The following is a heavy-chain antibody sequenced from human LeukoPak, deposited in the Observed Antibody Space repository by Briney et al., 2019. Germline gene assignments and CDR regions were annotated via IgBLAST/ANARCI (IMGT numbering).Heavy chain of an antibody. CDR2: MNPNSGNT. J-gene: IGHJ6*03. CDR1: GYTFNSYE. V-gene: IGHV1-8*02. Sequence: ASVKFACKASGYTFNSYEINWVRQATRQGLEWMGWMNPNSGNTGYAQKFQGRVTMTRNTYISTAYMELSSLRSEDTAVYYCARLGYYYYRDVWGKGTTVTVSS. CDR3: ARLGYYYYRDV.